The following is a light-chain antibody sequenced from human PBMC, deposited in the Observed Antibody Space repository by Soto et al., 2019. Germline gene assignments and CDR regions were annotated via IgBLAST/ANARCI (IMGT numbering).Light chain of an antibody. CDR3: QQYNAWPRT. J-gene: IGKJ1*01. CDR1: QSISTS. CDR2: GAS. V-gene: IGKV3-15*01. Sequence: EIVLTQSPGTLSLSPGERATLNCRSSQSISTSSLAWYRQKPGQAPRLLIYGASTRATGIPARFSGSGSGTEFTLTITSLQSEDFAVYYCQQYNAWPRTFGQGTKVDIK.